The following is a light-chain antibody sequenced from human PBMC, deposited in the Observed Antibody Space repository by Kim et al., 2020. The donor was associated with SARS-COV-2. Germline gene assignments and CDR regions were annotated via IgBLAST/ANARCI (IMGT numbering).Light chain of an antibody. CDR2: LNSDGSH. CDR1: SGHSSYA. CDR3: QTWGTGIHVV. Sequence: VKLTCTRTSGHSSYAIAWHQQQPEKGPRYLMKLNSDGSHSKGDGIPDRFSGSSSGAERYLTISSLQSEDEADYYCQTWGTGIHVVFGGGTQLTVL. V-gene: IGLV4-69*01. J-gene: IGLJ2*01.